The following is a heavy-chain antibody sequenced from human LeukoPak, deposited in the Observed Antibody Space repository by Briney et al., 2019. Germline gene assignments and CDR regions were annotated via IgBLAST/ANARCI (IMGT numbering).Heavy chain of an antibody. CDR1: GFTFGDYA. D-gene: IGHD3-10*01. CDR3: TRIWFGELLYDY. Sequence: GGSLRLSCTASGFTFGDYAMSWVRQAPGKGLEWEVFIRSKAYGGTTEYAASVKGRFTISRDDSKSIAYLQMNSLKTEDTAVYYCTRIWFGELLYDYWGQGTLVTVSS. CDR2: IRSKAYGGTT. J-gene: IGHJ4*02. V-gene: IGHV3-49*04.